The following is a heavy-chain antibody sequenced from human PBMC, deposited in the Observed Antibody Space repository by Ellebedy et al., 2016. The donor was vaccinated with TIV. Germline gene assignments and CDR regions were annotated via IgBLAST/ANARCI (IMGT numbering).Heavy chain of an antibody. Sequence: GESLKISXAASGFTFSSYSMNWVRQAPGKGLEWVSSISSSSSYIYYADSVKGRFTISRDNAKNSLYLQMNSLRAEDTAVYYCTGFLEWFPTNWFNPWGQGTLVTVSS. CDR2: ISSSSSYI. CDR3: TGFLEWFPTNWFNP. CDR1: GFTFSSYS. J-gene: IGHJ5*02. D-gene: IGHD3-3*01. V-gene: IGHV3-21*01.